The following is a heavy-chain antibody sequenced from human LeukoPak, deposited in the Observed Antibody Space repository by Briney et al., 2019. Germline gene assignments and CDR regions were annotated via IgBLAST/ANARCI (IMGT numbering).Heavy chain of an antibody. CDR3: ARCSPGDSSNFYAVLQY. CDR2: IIPVFGTT. J-gene: IGHJ4*02. Sequence: SVKVSCKASGGTFSSYAVSWVRLTPGQGLEWLGGIIPVFGTTTYAQKFQAKVTMTADKSTNTAYLETSSLTSDDTAVYYCARCSPGDSSNFYAVLQYWGQGTQVTVST. CDR1: GGTFSSYA. V-gene: IGHV1-69*06. D-gene: IGHD3-22*01.